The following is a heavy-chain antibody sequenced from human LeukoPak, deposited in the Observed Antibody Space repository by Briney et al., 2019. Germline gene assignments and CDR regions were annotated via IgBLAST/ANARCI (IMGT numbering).Heavy chain of an antibody. D-gene: IGHD5-12*01. CDR2: IKQDGGEK. V-gene: IGHV3-7*01. CDR3: ARDVTVEGYSGYGFDY. J-gene: IGHJ4*02. Sequence: GGSLRLSCVASGFTFSDYWMTWVRQAPGKGLEWVAHIKQDGGEKYYADSVRGRFTISRDNAKNSLYLQMNSLRAEDTAVYYCARDVTVEGYSGYGFDYWGQGTLVTVSS. CDR1: GFTFSDYW.